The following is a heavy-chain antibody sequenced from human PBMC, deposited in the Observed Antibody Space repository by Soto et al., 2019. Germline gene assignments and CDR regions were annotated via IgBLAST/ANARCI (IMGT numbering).Heavy chain of an antibody. D-gene: IGHD2-21*02. CDR1: GLIFSKYW. Sequence: XGSLRLSCAASGLIFSKYWRHGVRQVPGKGLQWVSRIDTGVYKSTYTNAVKGRFTTSRDNAKKTLYLQMNSLSAEDTALYYCARGLQPTGDINSCARVGSRDRGRGT. CDR3: ARGLQPTGDINSCARVGSRD. J-gene: IGHJ4*01. CDR2: IDTGVYKS. V-gene: IGHV3-74*03.